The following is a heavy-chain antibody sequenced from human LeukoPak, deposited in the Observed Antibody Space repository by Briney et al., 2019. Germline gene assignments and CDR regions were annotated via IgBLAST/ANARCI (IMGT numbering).Heavy chain of an antibody. V-gene: IGHV4-34*01. CDR2: INHSGST. J-gene: IGHJ4*02. CDR3: ARAEFNNHPDY. D-gene: IGHD1-14*01. Sequence: SETLSLTCAVYGGSFSGYYWGWIRQPPGKGLEWIGEINHSGSTNYNPSLKSRVTISVDTSKNQFSLKLSSVTAADTAVYYCARAEFNNHPDYWGQGTLVTVSS. CDR1: GGSFSGYY.